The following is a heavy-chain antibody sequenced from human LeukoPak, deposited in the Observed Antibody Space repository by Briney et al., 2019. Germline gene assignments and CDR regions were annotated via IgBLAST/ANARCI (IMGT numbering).Heavy chain of an antibody. CDR3: ARERTPGSGYGVDY. CDR1: GYTFTGYY. J-gene: IGHJ4*02. Sequence: ASVKVSCKASGYTFTGYYMHWVRQAPGQGLEWMGWINPNSGGTNYAQKFRGRVTMTGDRSISTAYMELSRLRSDDTAVYYCARERTPGSGYGVDYWGQGTVVTVSS. V-gene: IGHV1-2*02. D-gene: IGHD6-25*01. CDR2: INPNSGGT.